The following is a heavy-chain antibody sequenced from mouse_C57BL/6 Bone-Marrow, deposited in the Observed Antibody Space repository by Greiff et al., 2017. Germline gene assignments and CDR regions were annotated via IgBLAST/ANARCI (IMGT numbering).Heavy chain of an antibody. CDR1: GYTFTSYW. J-gene: IGHJ1*03. CDR2: IHPNSGST. D-gene: IGHD2-4*01. Sequence: QVQLQQPGAELVKPGASVKLSCKASGYTFTSYWMHWVKQRPGQGLEWIGMIHPNSGSTNYNEKFKSKATLTVDKSSSTAYMQLSSLTSEDSAVYYCARRVYYDYDGWYFEVWGTGTTVTVSS. CDR3: ARRVYYDYDGWYFEV. V-gene: IGHV1-64*01.